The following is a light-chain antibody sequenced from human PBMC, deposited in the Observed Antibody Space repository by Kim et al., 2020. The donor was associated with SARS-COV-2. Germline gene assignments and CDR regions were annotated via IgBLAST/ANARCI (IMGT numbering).Light chain of an antibody. J-gene: IGKJ5*01. CDR3: QQYASWWT. V-gene: IGKV3-15*01. Sequence: STSLGDRATLSCRASQSISSSLAWYQQRPGQAPRVLIYGASARATGIPARFSGSGSGTEFTLTISNLQSEDFAVYYCQQYASWWTFGQGTRLEIK. CDR2: GAS. CDR1: QSISSS.